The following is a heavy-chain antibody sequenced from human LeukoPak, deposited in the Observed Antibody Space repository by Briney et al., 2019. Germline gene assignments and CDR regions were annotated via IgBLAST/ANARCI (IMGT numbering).Heavy chain of an antibody. CDR2: INPSGGST. D-gene: IGHD4/OR15-4a*01. Sequence: ASVKVSCKASGYTFTSYYMHWVRQAPGQGLEWMGIINPSGGSTSYAQKFQGRVTMTRDTSTNTAYMELRSLRSDDTAVYYCASGANSDYWGQGTLVTVSS. V-gene: IGHV1-46*01. J-gene: IGHJ4*02. CDR1: GYTFTSYY. CDR3: ASGANSDY.